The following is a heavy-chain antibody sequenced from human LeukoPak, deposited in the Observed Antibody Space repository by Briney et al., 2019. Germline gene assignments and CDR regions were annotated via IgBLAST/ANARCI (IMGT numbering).Heavy chain of an antibody. D-gene: IGHD3-10*01. Sequence: GASVKVSCKASGGTFSGYAISWVRQAPGQGLEWMGGIIPIFGTANYAQKFQGRVTITADESTSTAYMELSSLRSEDTAVYYCARDQGSHYYGSGSYSGWGQGTLVTVSS. CDR3: ARDQGSHYYGSGSYSG. CDR1: GGTFSGYA. V-gene: IGHV1-69*13. J-gene: IGHJ4*02. CDR2: IIPIFGTA.